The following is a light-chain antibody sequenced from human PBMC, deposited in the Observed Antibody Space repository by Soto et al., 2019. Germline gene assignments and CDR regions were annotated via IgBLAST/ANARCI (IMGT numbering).Light chain of an antibody. CDR1: QSFRGL. J-gene: IGKJ5*01. CDR3: QQRHMWPST. V-gene: IGKV3-11*01. CDR2: DDY. Sequence: EVVLTQSPVTLSLSPGERATLSCRASQSFRGLLAWYQQRPGQAPRLLIYDDYNRATGIPPRFSGSGSGTDFTLTISSLEPEDSAVYYCQQRHMWPSTFGQGTRL.